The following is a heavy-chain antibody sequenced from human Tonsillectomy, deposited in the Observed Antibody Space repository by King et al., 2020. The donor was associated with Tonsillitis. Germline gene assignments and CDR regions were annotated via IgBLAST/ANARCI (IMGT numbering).Heavy chain of an antibody. V-gene: IGHV3-23*04. Sequence: VQLVESGGGLVQPGGSLGLSCAASGFTFSGYIMRWVRLAPGKGLEWVSTITGSGSTYYADSVKSRCTITKDISKNTLYLPMNSLRVEDTAVYYCAGGLSGAHWNFDLWGRGTLVTVSS. J-gene: IGHJ2*01. CDR2: ITGSGST. CDR3: AGGLSGAHWNFDL. D-gene: IGHD5-12*01. CDR1: GFTFSGYI.